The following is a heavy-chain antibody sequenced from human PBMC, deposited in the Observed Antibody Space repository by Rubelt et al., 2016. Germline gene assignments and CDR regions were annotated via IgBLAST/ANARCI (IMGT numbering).Heavy chain of an antibody. CDR1: GFTFSSYS. Sequence: EVQLVESGGGLVQPGGSLRLSCTASGFTFSSYSMNWVRQAPGKGLEWVSYISSSGSTIYYADSVKGRFTISRDSAKNSLYLQMNSLRAEDTAVYYCAKGDHGYDSYNVYALDVWGQGTTVTVSS. D-gene: IGHD5-12*01. CDR3: AKGDHGYDSYNVYALDV. J-gene: IGHJ6*02. CDR2: ISSSGSTI. V-gene: IGHV3-48*01.